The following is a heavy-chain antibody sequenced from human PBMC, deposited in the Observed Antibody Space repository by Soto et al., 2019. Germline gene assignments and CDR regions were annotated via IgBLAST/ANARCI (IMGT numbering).Heavy chain of an antibody. Sequence: QVQLVESGGGVVQPGRSLRLSSAASGFTFSSYGMHWVRQAPGKGLEWVAVISYDGSNKYYADSVKGRFTISRDNSKNTLYLQMNSLRAEDTAVYYCAKAPNKGITMIVVVTPHFDYWGQGTLVTVSS. J-gene: IGHJ4*02. V-gene: IGHV3-30*18. CDR1: GFTFSSYG. CDR3: AKAPNKGITMIVVVTPHFDY. D-gene: IGHD3-22*01. CDR2: ISYDGSNK.